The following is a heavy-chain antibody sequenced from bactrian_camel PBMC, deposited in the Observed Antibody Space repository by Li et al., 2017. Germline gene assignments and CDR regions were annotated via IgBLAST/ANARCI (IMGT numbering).Heavy chain of an antibody. V-gene: IGHV3S1*01. Sequence: VQPGGSLILSCVASGFTSDMYWMYWVRQAPGKGLEWVSSIHSGGGSTYYIDSVKDRFTISRDNAKNTVWLQMDSLKTEDTAVYYCTTSAFAYWGQGTQVTVS. CDR3: TTSAFAY. CDR2: IHSGGGST. CDR1: GFTSDMYW. J-gene: IGHJ6*01. D-gene: IGHD7*01.